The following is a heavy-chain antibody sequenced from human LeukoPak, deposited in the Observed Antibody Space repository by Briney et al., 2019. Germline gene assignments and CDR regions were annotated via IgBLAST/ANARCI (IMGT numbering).Heavy chain of an antibody. V-gene: IGHV3-30*04. J-gene: IGHJ4*02. CDR2: ISYDGSNK. Sequence: PGGSLRLSCAASGFTFSSYAMHWVRQAPGKGLEWVAVISYDGSNKYYADSVKGRFTISRDNSKNTLYLQMNSLRAEDTAVYYCATSLALVRFDYWGQGTLVTVSS. D-gene: IGHD1-26*01. CDR1: GFTFSSYA. CDR3: ATSLALVRFDY.